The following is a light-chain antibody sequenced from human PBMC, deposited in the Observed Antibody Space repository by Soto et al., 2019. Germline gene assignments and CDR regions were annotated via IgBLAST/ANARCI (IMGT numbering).Light chain of an antibody. CDR1: QSIGLA. CDR3: QQYNNWPQT. CDR2: DAS. V-gene: IGKV3-11*01. J-gene: IGKJ1*01. Sequence: EIVLTQSPATLSLSPGERATLSCRASQSIGLAIAWYQHKPGQAPGLLIFDASQRATGIPARFRGSGSGTDFTLTISSLQSEDFAEYHCQQYNNWPQTFGQGTKVDIK.